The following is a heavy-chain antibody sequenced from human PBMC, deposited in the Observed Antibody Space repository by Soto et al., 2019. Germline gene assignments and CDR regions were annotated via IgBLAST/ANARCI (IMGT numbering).Heavy chain of an antibody. CDR3: TSGYYSYYFDY. Sequence: GESLKISCAASGFTFSSYWMHWVRQTPGKGLVWVSRISSGGTSTSYEDSVKGRFTISRDNAKNTLYLQMNSLRVEDTAVYYCTSGYYSYYFDYWGQGTLVTVSS. CDR2: ISSGGTST. J-gene: IGHJ4*02. CDR1: GFTFSSYW. V-gene: IGHV3-74*01. D-gene: IGHD3-3*01.